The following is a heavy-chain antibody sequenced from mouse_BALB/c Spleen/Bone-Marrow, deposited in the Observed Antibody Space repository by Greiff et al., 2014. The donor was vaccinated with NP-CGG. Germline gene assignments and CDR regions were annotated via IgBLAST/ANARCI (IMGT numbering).Heavy chain of an antibody. Sequence: VQLQQSGAELMKPGASVKISCKATGYTFSSYWIEWIKQRPGHGLEWIGEILPGSVTTNYNGRFKGKATFTADTSSNTAYMQLSSLTSEDAAVHYCSRDHFDYWGPGTTLTVSS. CDR1: GYTFSSYW. J-gene: IGHJ2*01. CDR3: SRDHFDY. CDR2: ILPGSVTT. V-gene: IGHV1-9*01.